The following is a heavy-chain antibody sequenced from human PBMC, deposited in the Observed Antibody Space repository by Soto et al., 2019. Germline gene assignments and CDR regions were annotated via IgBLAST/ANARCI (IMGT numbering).Heavy chain of an antibody. CDR3: ARDHPRNYYYYGMDV. V-gene: IGHV4-31*03. Sequence: SETLSLTCTVSGGSISSGGYYWSWVRQHPGKGLEWIGYIYYSGSTYYNPSLKSRVTISVDTSKNQFSLKLSSVTAADTAVYYCARDHPRNYYYYGMDVWGQGTTVTVSS. CDR2: IYYSGST. CDR1: GGSISSGGYY. J-gene: IGHJ6*02.